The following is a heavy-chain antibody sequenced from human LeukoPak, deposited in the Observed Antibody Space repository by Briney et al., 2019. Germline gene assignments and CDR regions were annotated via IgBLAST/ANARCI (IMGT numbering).Heavy chain of an antibody. D-gene: IGHD6-13*01. J-gene: IGHJ4*02. Sequence: PGGSLRLSCTASGFTFTSYSMNWVRQAPGKGLEWVSYISSSSSTIYYADSVKGRFTVSRDNAKNSLYLQMNSLRAEDTAVYYCASGAAVGASRFDYWGQGTLVTVSS. CDR2: ISSSSSTI. CDR3: ASGAAVGASRFDY. CDR1: GFTFTSYS. V-gene: IGHV3-48*01.